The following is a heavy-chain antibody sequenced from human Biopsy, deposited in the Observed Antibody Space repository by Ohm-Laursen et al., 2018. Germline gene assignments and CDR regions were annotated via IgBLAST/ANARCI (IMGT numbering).Heavy chain of an antibody. CDR3: ARDPLNGHKHFDY. V-gene: IGHV1-2*02. CDR1: SYTFTDYN. CDR2: INCKTGAT. D-gene: IGHD2-8*01. J-gene: IGHJ4*02. Sequence: ATVKISCKASSYTFTDYNIRWMRRAPGQGLEWLGYINCKTGATNYAQKFQGTVTMTRDTSISTAYLALGSLRSADTAIYYCARDPLNGHKHFDYWGQGSLVTVSS.